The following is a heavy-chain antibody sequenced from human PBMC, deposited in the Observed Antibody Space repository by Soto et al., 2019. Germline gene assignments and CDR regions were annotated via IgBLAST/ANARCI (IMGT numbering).Heavy chain of an antibody. J-gene: IGHJ6*02. CDR2: IYYSGST. D-gene: IGHD3-10*01. CDR3: ARVGIVTMVRGVIKDYGMDV. CDR1: GGSISSYY. V-gene: IGHV4-59*01. Sequence: PSETLSLTCTVSGGSISSYYWSWIRQPPGKGLEWIGYIYYSGSTNYNPSLKSRVTISVDTSKNQFSLKLSSVTAADTAVYYCARVGIVTMVRGVIKDYGMDVWGQGTTVT.